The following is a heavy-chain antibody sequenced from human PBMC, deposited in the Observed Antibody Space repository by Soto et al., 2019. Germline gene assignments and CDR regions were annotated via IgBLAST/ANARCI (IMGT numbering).Heavy chain of an antibody. J-gene: IGHJ4*02. Sequence: GESLKISCNGSGYSFTNYWIGWVRQMPGKGLEWMGIVFPGDSDTRYSPSFQGQVTMSADKSINTAYLQWSSLKASDTAMYYCARRASVRDGYNDYWGQGTLVTFSS. V-gene: IGHV5-51*01. CDR1: GYSFTNYW. D-gene: IGHD5-12*01. CDR3: ARRASVRDGYNDY. CDR2: VFPGDSDT.